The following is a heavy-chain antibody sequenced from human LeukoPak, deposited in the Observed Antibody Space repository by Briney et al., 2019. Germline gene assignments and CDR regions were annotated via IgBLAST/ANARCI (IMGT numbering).Heavy chain of an antibody. CDR2: IIPIFGTA. CDR1: GYTFTGYY. D-gene: IGHD3-22*01. CDR3: ARVPYYYDSSGGFDY. V-gene: IGHV1-69*13. J-gene: IGHJ4*02. Sequence: GASVKVSCKASGYTFTGYYMHWVRQAPGQGLEWMGGIIPIFGTANYAQKFQGRVTITADESTSTAYMELSSLRSEDTAVHYCARVPYYYDSSGGFDYWGQGTLVTVSS.